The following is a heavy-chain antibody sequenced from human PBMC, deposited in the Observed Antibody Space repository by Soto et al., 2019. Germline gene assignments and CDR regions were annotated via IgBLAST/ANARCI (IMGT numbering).Heavy chain of an antibody. CDR3: ARGDTHMITGMDSFDI. J-gene: IGHJ3*02. V-gene: IGHV3-7*02. Sequence: GGSLRLSCAASGFTFSSYDMHWVRQATGKGLEWVANIKQDGTEKNYVDSVKGRFTISRDNAKNSLYLQMDSLRAEDTAVYFCARGDTHMITGMDSFDIWGQGTLVTV. CDR2: IKQDGTEK. CDR1: GFTFSSYD. D-gene: IGHD3-16*01.